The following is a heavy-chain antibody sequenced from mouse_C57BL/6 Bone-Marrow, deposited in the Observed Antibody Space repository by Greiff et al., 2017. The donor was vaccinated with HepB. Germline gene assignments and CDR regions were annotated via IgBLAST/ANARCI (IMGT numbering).Heavy chain of an antibody. CDR2: ISSGGSYT. CDR3: ARHRIYYDYDDGGGFDY. CDR1: GFTFSSYG. V-gene: IGHV5-6*01. J-gene: IGHJ2*01. Sequence: EVQLVESGGDLVKPGGSLKLSCEASGFTFSSYGMSWVRQTPDKRLEWVATISSGGSYTYYPDSVKGRFTISRDNAKNTLYLQMSRLKSEDTAMYYCARHRIYYDYDDGGGFDYWGQGTTLTVSS. D-gene: IGHD2-4*01.